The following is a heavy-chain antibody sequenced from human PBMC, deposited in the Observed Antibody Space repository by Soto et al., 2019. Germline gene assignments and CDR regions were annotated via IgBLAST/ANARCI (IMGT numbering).Heavy chain of an antibody. CDR2: ISAYNGNT. V-gene: IGHV1-18*04. J-gene: IGHJ6*02. Sequence: ASVKVSCKASGYTFTSYGLRWVRQAPGQGLEWMGWISAYNGNTNYAQKLQGRVTMTTDTSTSTAYMELRSLRSDDTAVYYCARDLGGYDFWSGYYGLVYYYYGMDVWG. D-gene: IGHD3-3*01. CDR3: ARDLGGYDFWSGYYGLVYYYYGMDV. CDR1: GYTFTSYG.